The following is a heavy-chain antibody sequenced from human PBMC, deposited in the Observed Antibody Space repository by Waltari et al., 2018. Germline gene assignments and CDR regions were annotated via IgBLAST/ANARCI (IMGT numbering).Heavy chain of an antibody. CDR1: GCSISSGSYY. V-gene: IGHV4-61*09. CDR3: ARFLGRGAFDI. J-gene: IGHJ3*02. Sequence: QVQLQESGPGLVKPSQTLSLTCTVSGCSISSGSYYWTWIRQPAGKGLEWIGYIYTSGSTNYNPSLKSRVTISVDTSKNQFSLKLSSVTAADTAVYYCARFLGRGAFDIWGQGTMVTVSS. CDR2: IYTSGST. D-gene: IGHD7-27*01.